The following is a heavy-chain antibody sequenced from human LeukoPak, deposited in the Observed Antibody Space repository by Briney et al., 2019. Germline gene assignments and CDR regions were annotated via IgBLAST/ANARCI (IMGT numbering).Heavy chain of an antibody. CDR3: AKDLIAVAGSFSPDDY. D-gene: IGHD6-19*01. CDR2: ISGGGGST. J-gene: IGHJ4*02. Sequence: GGSLRLPCAASGFTFSSYAMSWVRQAPGKGLEWVSAISGGGGSTYYADSVKGRFTISRDNSKNTLYLQMNSLRAEDTAVYYCAKDLIAVAGSFSPDDYWGQGTLVTVSS. CDR1: GFTFSSYA. V-gene: IGHV3-23*01.